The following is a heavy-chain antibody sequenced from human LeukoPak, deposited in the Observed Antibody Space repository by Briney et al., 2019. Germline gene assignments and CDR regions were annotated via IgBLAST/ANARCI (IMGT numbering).Heavy chain of an antibody. Sequence: SETLSLTCAVSGYSISSGYYWGWIRQPPGKGLEWIGSIYHSGSTYYNPSLKSRVTISVDTSKNQFSLKLSSVTAADTAVYYCARSATGFGQDYWGQGTLVTVSS. V-gene: IGHV4-38-2*01. CDR3: ARSATGFGQDY. J-gene: IGHJ4*02. CDR2: IYHSGST. CDR1: GYSISSGYY. D-gene: IGHD3-9*01.